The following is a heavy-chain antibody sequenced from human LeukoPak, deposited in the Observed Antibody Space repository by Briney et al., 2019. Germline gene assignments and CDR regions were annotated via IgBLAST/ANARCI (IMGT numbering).Heavy chain of an antibody. CDR2: TYNRSKWYN. J-gene: IGHJ3*02. Sequence: SQTLSLTCAISGDSVSSNSAAWNWIRQSPSRGLEWLGRTYNRSKWYNDYALSVKSRITINPDTSKNQFSLQLNSVTPEDTAVYYCATSFTLWFGDFDAFDIWGQGTLVTVSS. D-gene: IGHD3-10*01. CDR3: ATSFTLWFGDFDAFDI. CDR1: GDSVSSNSAA. V-gene: IGHV6-1*01.